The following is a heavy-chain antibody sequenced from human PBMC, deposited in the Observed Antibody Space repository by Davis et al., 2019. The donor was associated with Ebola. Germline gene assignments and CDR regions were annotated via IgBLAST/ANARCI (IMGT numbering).Heavy chain of an antibody. V-gene: IGHV3-33*08. CDR3: ARDLVVIPDYYGMDV. CDR2: IWYDGSNK. J-gene: IGHJ6*02. D-gene: IGHD3-16*02. CDR1: GFTINTNY. Sequence: GGSLRLSCAASGFTINTNYMSWVRQAPGKGLEWVAVIWYDGSNKYYADSVKGRFTISRDNSKNTLYLQMNSLRAEDTAVYYCARDLVVIPDYYGMDVWGQGTTVTVSS.